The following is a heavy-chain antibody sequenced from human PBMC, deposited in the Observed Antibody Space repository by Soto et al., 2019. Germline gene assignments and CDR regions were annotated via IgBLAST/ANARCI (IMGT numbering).Heavy chain of an antibody. Sequence: VASVKVSCKASGCTFIDYYMHWVRQAPGQGFEWMGRISPRSGGTNYAQKFQGRVTMTWDTSLNTAYMELSSLISEDTAVYYCARPPGYISDWYYFDLWGQGTLVTVSS. V-gene: IGHV1-2*02. D-gene: IGHD3-9*01. CDR1: GCTFIDYY. CDR2: ISPRSGGT. CDR3: ARPPGYISDWYYFDL. J-gene: IGHJ4*02.